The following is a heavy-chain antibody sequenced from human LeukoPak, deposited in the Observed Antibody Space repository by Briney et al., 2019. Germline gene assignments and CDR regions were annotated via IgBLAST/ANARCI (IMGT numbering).Heavy chain of an antibody. D-gene: IGHD5-24*01. CDR2: INHSGST. CDR1: GGSFSGYY. Sequence: PSETLSLTCAVYGGSFSGYYWSWIRQPPGKGLEWIGEINHSGSTNYNPSLKSRVTISVDTSKNQFSLKLSSVTAADTAVYYCARGVEMATITRYYFDYWGQGTLVTVSS. V-gene: IGHV4-34*01. J-gene: IGHJ4*02. CDR3: ARGVEMATITRYYFDY.